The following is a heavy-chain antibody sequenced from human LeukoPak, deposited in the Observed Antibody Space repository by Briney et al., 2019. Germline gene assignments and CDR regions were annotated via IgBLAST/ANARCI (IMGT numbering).Heavy chain of an antibody. D-gene: IGHD1-26*01. CDR3: ASSGSYRFDY. Sequence: GGSLRLSCAASGFTFSSYSVNWVRQAPGKGLEWVSHITASGTAIFYADSVKGRFTISRDNAKNSLYLQMNSLRDEDTAVYYCASSGSYRFDYWGQGTLVTVSS. CDR2: ITASGTAI. CDR1: GFTFSSYS. J-gene: IGHJ4*02. V-gene: IGHV3-48*02.